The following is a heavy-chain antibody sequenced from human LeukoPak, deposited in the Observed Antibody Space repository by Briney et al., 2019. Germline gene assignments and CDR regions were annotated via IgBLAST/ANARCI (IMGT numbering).Heavy chain of an antibody. J-gene: IGHJ3*02. Sequence: PGGSLRLSCAASGFTFNIYGMHWVRQAPGKELEWLAILSYDGNKEYYADSVKGRFTISRDNSKNTLYLQMNSLRAEDTAVYYCAKDGMATIPGVAFDIWGQGTMVTVSS. CDR2: LSYDGNKE. V-gene: IGHV3-30*18. D-gene: IGHD5-24*01. CDR1: GFTFNIYG. CDR3: AKDGMATIPGVAFDI.